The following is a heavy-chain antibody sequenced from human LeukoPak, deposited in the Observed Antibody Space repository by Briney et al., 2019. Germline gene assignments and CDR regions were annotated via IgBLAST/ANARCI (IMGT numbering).Heavy chain of an antibody. CDR1: GFTFSTYW. Sequence: TGGSEGLSCAASGFTFSTYWMHWVSQVPGKGLVWVSHIKRDGSGTEYADSVKGRFTISRDNAKNTLYLEMNSLRAEDTALYYCTSGAYYNDYWGGGTLGTVSS. V-gene: IGHV3-74*03. J-gene: IGHJ4*02. D-gene: IGHD3-22*01. CDR3: TSGAYYNDY. CDR2: IKRDGSGT.